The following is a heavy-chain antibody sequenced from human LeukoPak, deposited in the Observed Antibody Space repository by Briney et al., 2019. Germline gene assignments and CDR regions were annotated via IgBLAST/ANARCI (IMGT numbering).Heavy chain of an antibody. J-gene: IGHJ4*01. CDR3: VKTVGATTSRDMTGDY. Sequence: PGGSLRLSCSASGFTFSSYAMHWVRQAPGKGLEYVSAISSNGGSTYYADSVKGRFTISRDNSKNTLYLQMSSLRAEDTAVYYCVKTVGATTSRDMTGDYWGQETWSPSPQ. V-gene: IGHV3-64D*06. CDR2: ISSNGGST. CDR1: GFTFSSYA. D-gene: IGHD1-26*01.